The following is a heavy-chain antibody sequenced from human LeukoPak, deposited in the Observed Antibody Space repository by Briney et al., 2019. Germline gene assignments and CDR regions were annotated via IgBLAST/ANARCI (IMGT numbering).Heavy chain of an antibody. CDR2: IKQDGSEK. CDR1: GFTFSGYW. D-gene: IGHD6-19*01. Sequence: GSLRLSCAASGFTFSGYWMSWVRQAPGKGLEWVANIKQDGSEKYYVDSVKGRFTISRDNAKNSLYLQMNSLRAEDTAEYYCARWVIAVAGTPYGMDVWGQGTTVTVSS. CDR3: ARWVIAVAGTPYGMDV. V-gene: IGHV3-7*01. J-gene: IGHJ6*02.